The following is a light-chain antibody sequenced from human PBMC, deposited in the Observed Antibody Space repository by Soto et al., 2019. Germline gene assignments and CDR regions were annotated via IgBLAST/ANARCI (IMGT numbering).Light chain of an antibody. V-gene: IGLV1-47*01. CDR2: RNN. J-gene: IGLJ3*02. CDR3: AAWDDSLSGRV. CDR1: SSNIGSNA. Sequence: QSVLTQPPSASGTPGQRVTISCSGSSSNIGSNAVTWYQHFPGTAPKVLIYRNNQRPSGVPDRFSGSKSGTSASLAISGLRSEDEADYYCAAWDDSLSGRVFGGGTKLTVL.